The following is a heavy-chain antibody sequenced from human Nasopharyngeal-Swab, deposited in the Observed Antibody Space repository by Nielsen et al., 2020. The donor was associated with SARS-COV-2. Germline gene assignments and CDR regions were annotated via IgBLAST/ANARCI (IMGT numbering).Heavy chain of an antibody. Sequence: GGSLRLSCAASRFTFNTYGMNWVRQAPGKGLELVSSISTSSSYIYYADSVKGRFTISRDNAKSSLHLQMNSLRVEDTARYYCVRGHCTGGSCPLDHWGQGTLVTVSS. J-gene: IGHJ4*02. CDR3: VRGHCTGGSCPLDH. V-gene: IGHV3-21*04. CDR2: ISTSSSYI. D-gene: IGHD2-15*01. CDR1: RFTFNTYG.